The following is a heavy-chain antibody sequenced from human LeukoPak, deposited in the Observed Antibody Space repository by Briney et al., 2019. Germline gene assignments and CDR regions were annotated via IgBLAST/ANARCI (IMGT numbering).Heavy chain of an antibody. V-gene: IGHV1-8*01. CDR2: MNPNSGNT. Sequence: GALVKISCKASAYTFTSYDINWVRQATGQGLEWMGWMNPNSGNTGYAQKFQGRVTMTRNTSISTAYMELSSLRSEDTAVYYCARGIIASPFDYWGQGTLVTVSS. J-gene: IGHJ4*02. CDR3: ARGIIASPFDY. D-gene: IGHD3-10*01. CDR1: AYTFTSYD.